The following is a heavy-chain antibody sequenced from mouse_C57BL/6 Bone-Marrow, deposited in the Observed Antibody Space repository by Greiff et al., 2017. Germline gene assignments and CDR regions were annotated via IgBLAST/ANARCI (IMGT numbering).Heavy chain of an antibody. Sequence: QVQLQQPGAELVMPGASVKLSCKASGYTFTSYWMHWVKQRPGQGLEWIGEIDPSDSYTNYNQKFKGKSTLTVDKSSSTAYMQLSSLTSEDSAVYYCARGSITTADPGYWGQGTTLTVSS. D-gene: IGHD1-1*01. V-gene: IGHV1-69*01. CDR2: IDPSDSYT. CDR3: ARGSITTADPGY. J-gene: IGHJ2*01. CDR1: GYTFTSYW.